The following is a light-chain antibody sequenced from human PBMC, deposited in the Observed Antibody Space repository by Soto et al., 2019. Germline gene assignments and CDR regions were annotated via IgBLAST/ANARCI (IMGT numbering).Light chain of an antibody. V-gene: IGLV1-44*01. CDR2: SNN. CDR3: AAWDDSLNGLYV. CDR1: SSNIGSNT. Sequence: QSVLTQPPPASGTPGQRVTISCSGSSSNIGSNTVNWYQQLPGTAPKLLIYSNNQRPSGVPDRFSGSKSGTSASLAISGLQSDDEADYYCAAWDDSLNGLYVFGTGTKVTVL. J-gene: IGLJ1*01.